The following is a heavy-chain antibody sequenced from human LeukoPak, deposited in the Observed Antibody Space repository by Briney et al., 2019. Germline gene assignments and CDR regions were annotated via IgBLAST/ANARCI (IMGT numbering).Heavy chain of an antibody. J-gene: IGHJ3*02. CDR3: ARFPMATVTRGAFDI. CDR2: IYSGGST. D-gene: IGHD4-17*01. Sequence: GGSLRLSCAASGLTVSSNYMSWVRQAPGKGLEWVSVIYSGGSTYYADSVKGRFTISRDNSKSTLYLQMNSLRAEDTAVYYCARFPMATVTRGAFDIWGQGTMVTVSS. V-gene: IGHV3-53*01. CDR1: GLTVSSNY.